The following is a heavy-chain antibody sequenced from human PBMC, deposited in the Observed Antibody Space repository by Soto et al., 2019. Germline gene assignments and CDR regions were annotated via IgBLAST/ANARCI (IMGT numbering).Heavy chain of an antibody. V-gene: IGHV4-59*01. Sequence: QVQLQESGPGLVKPSETLSLTCTVSGGSISSYYWSWIRQPPGKGLEWIGYIDYSGSTNYNPSLKSRVTIALDTSKNQFSLKLSSVTAEDAAVYDCARWYSYGPFDYWGQGTLVTVSS. D-gene: IGHD5-18*01. J-gene: IGHJ4*02. CDR2: IDYSGST. CDR1: GGSISSYY. CDR3: ARWYSYGPFDY.